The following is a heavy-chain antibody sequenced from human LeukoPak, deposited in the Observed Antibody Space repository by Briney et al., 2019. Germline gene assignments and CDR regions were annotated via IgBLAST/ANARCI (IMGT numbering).Heavy chain of an antibody. D-gene: IGHD1-26*01. J-gene: IGHJ4*02. Sequence: ASVKVSCKASGYTFTSYDINWVRQATGHGLEWMGWMNPNIGNTGYAQKFQGRVTMTRNTSISTAYMELSNLRSEDTAVYDCARVSVITQYSGSPDYFASWGQGTLLTVSS. CDR2: MNPNIGNT. CDR3: ARVSVITQYSGSPDYFAS. CDR1: GYTFTSYD. V-gene: IGHV1-8*01.